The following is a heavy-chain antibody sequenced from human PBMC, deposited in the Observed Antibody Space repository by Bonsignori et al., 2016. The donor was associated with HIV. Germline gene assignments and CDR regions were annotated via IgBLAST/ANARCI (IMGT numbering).Heavy chain of an antibody. V-gene: IGHV3-23*01. J-gene: IGHJ2*01. CDR2: ISGSGGST. CDR3: AKDGEAWGIVPWYFDL. D-gene: IGHD1-26*01. Sequence: VRQAPGKGLEWVSAISGSGGSTYYADSVKGRFTISRDNSKNTLYLQMNSLRAEDTAVYYCAKDGEAWGIVPWYFDLWGRGTLVTVSS.